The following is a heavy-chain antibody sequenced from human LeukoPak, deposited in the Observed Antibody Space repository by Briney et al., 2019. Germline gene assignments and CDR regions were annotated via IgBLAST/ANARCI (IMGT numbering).Heavy chain of an antibody. CDR3: ARDGDRRGIDY. CDR1: GGSISSGGYS. J-gene: IGHJ4*02. CDR2: IYHSGST. Sequence: SETLSLTCAVSGGSISSGGYSWSWIRRPPGKGLEWIGYIYHSGSTYYNPSLKSRVTISVDRSKNQFSLKLSSVTAADTAVYYCARDGDRRGIDYWGQGTLVTVSS. V-gene: IGHV4-30-2*01. D-gene: IGHD2-21*01.